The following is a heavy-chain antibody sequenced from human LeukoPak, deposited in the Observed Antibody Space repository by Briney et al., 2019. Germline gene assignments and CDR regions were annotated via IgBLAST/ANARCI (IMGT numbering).Heavy chain of an antibody. D-gene: IGHD4-23*01. CDR2: ISSNGGST. J-gene: IGHJ3*02. Sequence: GGSLRLSCAASGFTFSSYAMHWVRQAPGKGLEYVSAISSNGGSTYYANSVKGRFTISRGNSKDTLYLQMGSLRAEDMAVYYCARDQYRGTTVVTPGPFDIWGQGTMVTVSS. V-gene: IGHV3-64*01. CDR1: GFTFSSYA. CDR3: ARDQYRGTTVVTPGPFDI.